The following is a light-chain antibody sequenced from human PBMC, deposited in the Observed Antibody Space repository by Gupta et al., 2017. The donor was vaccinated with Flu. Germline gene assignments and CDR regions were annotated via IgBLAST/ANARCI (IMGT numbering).Light chain of an antibody. V-gene: IGLV3-25*02. Sequence: SYEMTQPHSASVSPGQTAKSTCSGDALPNRYAYWYQRKPGQAPILLIYKDTERPSGIPERFSGSSSGTTVTLTISGVQAGDEADYYCQSADSSGSYWVFGGGTKLTVI. CDR3: QSADSSGSYWV. CDR2: KDT. J-gene: IGLJ3*02. CDR1: ALPNRY.